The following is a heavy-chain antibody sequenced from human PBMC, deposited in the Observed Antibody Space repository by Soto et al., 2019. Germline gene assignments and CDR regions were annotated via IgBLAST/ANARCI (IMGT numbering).Heavy chain of an antibody. J-gene: IGHJ5*02. D-gene: IGHD2-21*02. Sequence: QVQLVQSGAEVKKPGSSVKVSCKASGGTFSSYAISWVRQAPGQGLEWMGGIIPIFGTANYAQKFQGRVTITADESTSTAYMELSSLRSEDTAVYHCARDPRRAAYCGGDCGTWGQGTLVTVSS. CDR3: ARDPRRAAYCGGDCGT. CDR2: IIPIFGTA. V-gene: IGHV1-69*01. CDR1: GGTFSSYA.